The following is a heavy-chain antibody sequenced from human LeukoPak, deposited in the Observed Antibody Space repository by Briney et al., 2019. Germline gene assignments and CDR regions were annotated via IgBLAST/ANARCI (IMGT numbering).Heavy chain of an antibody. J-gene: IGHJ4*02. Sequence: GGSLRLSYAASGFTFSSYGMSWVRQAPGKGLEWVSAISGSGGSTYYADSVKGRFTISRDNSKNTLYLQMNSLRAEDTAVYYCARGHWGLDSWGQGTLVSVSS. CDR3: ARGHWGLDS. V-gene: IGHV3-23*01. CDR2: ISGSGGST. CDR1: GFTFSSYG. D-gene: IGHD7-27*01.